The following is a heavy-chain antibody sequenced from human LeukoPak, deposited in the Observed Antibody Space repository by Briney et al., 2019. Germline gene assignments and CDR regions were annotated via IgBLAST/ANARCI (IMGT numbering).Heavy chain of an antibody. CDR3: ARDLLQGVPSTPGGFDP. CDR1: GFTFSSYS. J-gene: IGHJ5*02. D-gene: IGHD3-16*01. Sequence: GGSLRLSCAASGFTFSSYSMNWVRQAPGKGLEWVSSISSSSYIYYADSVKGRFTISRDNAKNSLYLQMNSLRAEDTAVYYCARDLLQGVPSTPGGFDPWGQGTLVTVSS. CDR2: ISSSSYI. V-gene: IGHV3-21*01.